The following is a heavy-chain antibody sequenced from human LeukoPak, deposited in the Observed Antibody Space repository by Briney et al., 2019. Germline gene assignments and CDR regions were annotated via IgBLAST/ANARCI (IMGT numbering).Heavy chain of an antibody. CDR2: IKSKTDGGTT. V-gene: IGHV3-15*07. CDR1: GFTFSNAW. D-gene: IGHD3-9*01. Sequence: AGGSLRLSCAASGFTFSNAWMNWVRQAPGKGPEWVGRIKSKTDGGTTDYAAPVKGRFTISRDDSKNTLYLQMNSLKTEDTAVYYCTTDLPYYDILTGYYRDYWGQGTLVTVSS. J-gene: IGHJ4*02. CDR3: TTDLPYYDILTGYYRDY.